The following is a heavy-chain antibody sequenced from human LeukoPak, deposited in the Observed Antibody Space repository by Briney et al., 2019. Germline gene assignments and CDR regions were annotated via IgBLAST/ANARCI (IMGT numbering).Heavy chain of an antibody. J-gene: IGHJ6*03. V-gene: IGHV3-53*05. Sequence: PGGSLRLSCAASGFTVSSNYMSWVRQAPGKGLEWVSVIYSGGSTYYADSVKGRFTISRDNSKNTLYLQMNSLRAEDTAVYYCAKDGVTYSSSWWYYYYYMDVWGKGTTVTISS. CDR1: GFTVSSNY. CDR3: AKDGVTYSSSWWYYYYYMDV. CDR2: IYSGGST. D-gene: IGHD6-13*01.